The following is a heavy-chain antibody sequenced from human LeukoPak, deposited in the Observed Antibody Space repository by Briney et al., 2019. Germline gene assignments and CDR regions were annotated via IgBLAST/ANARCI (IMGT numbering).Heavy chain of an antibody. V-gene: IGHV4-59*12. J-gene: IGHJ4*02. Sequence: SETLSLTCTVSGGSISSYYWSWIRQPPGKGLEWIGYIYYSGSTNYNPSLKSRVTISVDTSKKQFSLSLSSVTAADTAVYYCARGYTYGYGYFDYWGQGTLVTVSS. CDR3: ARGYTYGYGYFDY. CDR1: GGSISSYY. D-gene: IGHD5-18*01. CDR2: IYYSGST.